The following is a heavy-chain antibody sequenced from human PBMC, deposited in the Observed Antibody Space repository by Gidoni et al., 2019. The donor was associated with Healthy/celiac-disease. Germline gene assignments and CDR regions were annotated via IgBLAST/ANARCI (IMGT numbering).Heavy chain of an antibody. V-gene: IGHV3-23*01. D-gene: IGHD3-10*01. Sequence: EVQLLESGGGLVQPGGSLRLSCAASGFTFSSYAMSWVRQAPGKGLEWVSAISGSGGSTYYADSVKGRFTISRDNSKNTLYLQMNSLRAEDTAVYYCAKDRQVRGVIWGGLGYWGQGTLVTVSS. CDR3: AKDRQVRGVIWGGLGY. CDR2: ISGSGGST. J-gene: IGHJ4*02. CDR1: GFTFSSYA.